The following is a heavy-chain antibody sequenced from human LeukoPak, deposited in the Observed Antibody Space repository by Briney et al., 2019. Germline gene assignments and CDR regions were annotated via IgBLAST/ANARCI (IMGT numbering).Heavy chain of an antibody. CDR3: VRYGRRANDQPFDV. CDR2: IDEDGSET. J-gene: IGHJ3*01. D-gene: IGHD1-1*01. CDR1: GFTFSNYW. V-gene: IGHV3-7*01. Sequence: GGSLRLSCEVSGFTFSNYWMMWVRQAPGKGLEWVASIDEDGSETNYVDSVTGRFTVSRDHAKNSLFLQMNSLRAEDTAVYYFVRYGRRANDQPFDVWGQGTMVTVSS.